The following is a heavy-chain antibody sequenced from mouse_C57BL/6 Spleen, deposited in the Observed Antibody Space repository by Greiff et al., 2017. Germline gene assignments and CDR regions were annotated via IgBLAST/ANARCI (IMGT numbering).Heavy chain of an antibody. CDR1: GYTFTSYW. Sequence: QVHVKQPGAELVKPGASVKLSCKASGYTFTSYWMHWVKQRPGQGLEWIGMIHPNSGSTNYNEKFKSKATLTVDKSSSTAYMQLSSLTSEDSAVYYCARSATVVDYFDYWGQGTTLTVSS. CDR2: IHPNSGST. V-gene: IGHV1-64*01. J-gene: IGHJ2*01. CDR3: ARSATVVDYFDY. D-gene: IGHD1-1*01.